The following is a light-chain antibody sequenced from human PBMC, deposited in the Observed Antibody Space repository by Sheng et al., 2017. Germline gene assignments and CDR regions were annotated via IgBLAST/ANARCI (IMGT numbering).Light chain of an antibody. CDR2: EGS. CDR1: SSDVGSYNL. Sequence: QSALTQPASVSGSPGQSITIPCAGTSSDVGSYNLVSWYQQYPGKAPKLMIYEGSKRPSGVSNRFSGSKSGNTASLTISGLQAEDEADYYCCSYASSVSYVFGTGTKVTVL. V-gene: IGLV2-23*01. CDR3: CSYASSVSYV. J-gene: IGLJ1*01.